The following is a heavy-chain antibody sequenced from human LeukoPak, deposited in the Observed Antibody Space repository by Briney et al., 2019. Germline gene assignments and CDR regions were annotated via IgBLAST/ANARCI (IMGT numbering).Heavy chain of an antibody. CDR1: GGSIGTYS. J-gene: IGHJ4*02. V-gene: IGHV4-59*01. Sequence: PSETLSLTCTVSGGSIGTYSWNCIRQPPGKGLEWIGYIYYSGTTNYNPSLKSRVTMSVDTSKNQCSLKLSSVTAADTAVYYCARGVYIAAAQYGYWGQGTLVTVSS. CDR3: ARGVYIAAAQYGY. D-gene: IGHD6-13*01. CDR2: IYYSGTT.